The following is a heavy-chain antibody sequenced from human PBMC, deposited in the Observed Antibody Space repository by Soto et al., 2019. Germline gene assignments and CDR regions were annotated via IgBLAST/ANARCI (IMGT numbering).Heavy chain of an antibody. D-gene: IGHD3-10*01. CDR2: IYYSGST. J-gene: IGHJ4*02. CDR3: ARDGSRGGAPYYFDY. Sequence: PSETLSLTCTVSGVSVSSGSYYWSWIRQPPGKGLEWIGYIYYSGSTNYNPSLKSRVTISVDTSKNQFSLKLSSVTAADTAVYYCARDGSRGGAPYYFDYWGQGTLVTVSS. CDR1: GVSVSSGSYY. V-gene: IGHV4-61*01.